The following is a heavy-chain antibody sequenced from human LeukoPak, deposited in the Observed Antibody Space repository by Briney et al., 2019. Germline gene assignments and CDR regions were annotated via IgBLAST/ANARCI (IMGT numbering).Heavy chain of an antibody. CDR3: VLWYCSGGSCTIDY. Sequence: ASVKVSCKASGYTFTGYYMHWVRQAPGQGLEWMGRINPSSGGTNYAQKFQGRVTMTRDTSISTAYMELSRLRSDDTAVYYCVLWYCSGGSCTIDYWGQGTLVTVSS. V-gene: IGHV1-2*06. CDR2: INPSSGGT. J-gene: IGHJ4*02. D-gene: IGHD2-15*01. CDR1: GYTFTGYY.